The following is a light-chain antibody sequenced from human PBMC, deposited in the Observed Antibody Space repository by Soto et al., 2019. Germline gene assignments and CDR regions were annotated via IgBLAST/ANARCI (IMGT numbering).Light chain of an antibody. CDR1: QSVSSY. CDR3: QQRINWPRT. Sequence: EIVLTQSPATLSLSPGERATLSCRASQSVSSYLAWYQQKPGQAPRLLISDTSNRATGIPARFSGSGSGTDFTLTISSLEPEDFALYYCQQRINWPRTFVQGTKVEIK. J-gene: IGKJ1*01. CDR2: DTS. V-gene: IGKV3-11*01.